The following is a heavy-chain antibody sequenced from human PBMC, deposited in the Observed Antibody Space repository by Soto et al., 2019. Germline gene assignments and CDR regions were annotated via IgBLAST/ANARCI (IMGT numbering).Heavy chain of an antibody. V-gene: IGHV4-59*01. Sequence: PSETLSLTCTVSGGSISSYYWSWIRQPPGKGLEWIGYIYYSGSTNYNPSLKSRVTISVDTSKNQFSLKLSSVTAADTAVYYCARGATXXXXXSLDYWGQGTLVTVSS. CDR1: GGSISSYY. CDR3: ARGATXXXXXSLDY. J-gene: IGHJ4*02. CDR2: IYYSGST.